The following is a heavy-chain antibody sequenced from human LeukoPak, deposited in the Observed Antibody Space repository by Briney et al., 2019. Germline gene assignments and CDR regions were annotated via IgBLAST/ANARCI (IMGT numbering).Heavy chain of an antibody. J-gene: IGHJ3*02. Sequence: PSETLSLTCAVSGYSISSGYYWGWIRPPPGKGLEWIGIIYHSGSTYYNPSLKSRVTISVDTSKNQFSLKLSSVTAADTAVYYCARKNPLYCSGGSCYSLNAFDIWGQGTMVTVSS. CDR1: GYSISSGYY. D-gene: IGHD2-15*01. V-gene: IGHV4-38-2*01. CDR3: ARKNPLYCSGGSCYSLNAFDI. CDR2: IYHSGST.